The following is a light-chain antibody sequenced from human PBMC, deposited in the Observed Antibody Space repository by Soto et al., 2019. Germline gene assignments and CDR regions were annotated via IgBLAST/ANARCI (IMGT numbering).Light chain of an antibody. J-gene: IGKJ4*01. V-gene: IGKV1-9*01. Sequence: IRLTGSPASLSASVGYRFTIRCRSSQGISSYLAWYQQKPPKAPKLLLYAASTLQSGVPSRFSGSGSGTDFTLPISSLQPEDFATYYCQQLDSYPLTFGGGTKVDIK. CDR3: QQLDSYPLT. CDR2: AAS. CDR1: QGISSY.